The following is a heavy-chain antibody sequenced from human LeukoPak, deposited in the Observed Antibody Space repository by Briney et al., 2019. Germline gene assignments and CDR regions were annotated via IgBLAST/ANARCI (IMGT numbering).Heavy chain of an antibody. D-gene: IGHD6-19*01. J-gene: IGHJ6*03. Sequence: GGSLRLSCAASGLTFSSYAMHWVRQAPGKGLEWVAVISYDGSNKYYADSVKGRFTISRDNSKNTLYLQMNSLRAEDTAVYYCARVALAVENTLVRGGTIYYYYYYMDVWGKGTTVTVSS. CDR3: ARVALAVENTLVRGGTIYYYYYYMDV. CDR2: ISYDGSNK. V-gene: IGHV3-30*04. CDR1: GLTFSSYA.